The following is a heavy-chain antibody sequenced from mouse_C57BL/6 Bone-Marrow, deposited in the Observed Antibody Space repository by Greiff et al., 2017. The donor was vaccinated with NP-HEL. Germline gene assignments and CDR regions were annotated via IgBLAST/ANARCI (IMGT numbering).Heavy chain of an antibody. CDR1: GYTFTDYY. CDR2: IFPGSGST. D-gene: IGHD2-5*01. V-gene: IGHV1-75*01. CDR3: ARPSAYYSNYPYYFDY. J-gene: IGHJ2*01. Sequence: QVQLQQSGPELVKPGASVKISCKASGYTFTDYYINWVKQRPGQGLEWIGWIFPGSGSTYYNEKFKSKATLTVDKPSSTAYMQLSSLTSEDSAVYYCARPSAYYSNYPYYFDYWGQGTTLTVSS.